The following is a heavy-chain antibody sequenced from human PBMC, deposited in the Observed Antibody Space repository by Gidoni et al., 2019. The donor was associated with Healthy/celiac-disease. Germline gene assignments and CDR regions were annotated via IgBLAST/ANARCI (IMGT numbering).Heavy chain of an antibody. CDR1: GGSISSYY. V-gene: IGHV4-59*01. Sequence: QVQLQESGPGLVKPSETLSLTCTVSGGSISSYYWSWIRQPPGKGLEWIGYIYYSGSNNYNPSLKSRVTISVDTSKNQFSLKLSSVTAADTAVYYCARLVAAGGYYFDYWGQGTLVTVSS. J-gene: IGHJ4*02. D-gene: IGHD6-13*01. CDR2: IYYSGSN. CDR3: ARLVAAGGYYFDY.